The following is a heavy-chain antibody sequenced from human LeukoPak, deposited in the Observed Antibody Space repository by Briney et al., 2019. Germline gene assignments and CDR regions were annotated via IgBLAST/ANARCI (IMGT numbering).Heavy chain of an antibody. D-gene: IGHD3-9*01. CDR3: ARGSFDFDWFPPPFDY. V-gene: IGHV3-33*08. CDR1: GFTFSSYS. J-gene: IGHJ4*02. Sequence: GGSLRLSCAASGFTFSSYSMNWVRQAPGKGLEWVAVIWYDGSNKYYADSVKGRFTISRDNSKNTLYLQMNSLRAEDTAVYYCARGSFDFDWFPPPFDYWGQGTLVTVSS. CDR2: IWYDGSNK.